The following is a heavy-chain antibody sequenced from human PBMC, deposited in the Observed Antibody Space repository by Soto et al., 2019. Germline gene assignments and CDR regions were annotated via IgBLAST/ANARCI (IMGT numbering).Heavy chain of an antibody. CDR3: ARVWQRGGYYYYGMDV. CDR1: GGSVSSGSYY. CDR2: IYYSGST. D-gene: IGHD3-10*01. J-gene: IGHJ6*02. Sequence: QVQLQESGPGLVKPSETLSLTCTVSGGSVSSGSYYWSWIRQPPGKGLEWIGYIYYSGSTNYNPSLKSRVTISVDTSKHQFSLKLSAVTAADTAVYYCARVWQRGGYYYYGMDVWGQGTTVTVSS. V-gene: IGHV4-61*01.